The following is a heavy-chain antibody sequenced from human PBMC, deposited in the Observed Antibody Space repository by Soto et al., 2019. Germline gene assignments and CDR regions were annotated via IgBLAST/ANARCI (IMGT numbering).Heavy chain of an antibody. V-gene: IGHV2-5*02. Sequence: QITLKESGPTLVKPTQTLTLTCTFSGFSLSTSAVGVGWIRQPPGKALEWLAVIYWDDDKRYSPSLKSRLTIXXDXSXXQVVLTMTNMDPVDTATYYCAHRPPFWMATISFDYWGQGTLVTVSS. J-gene: IGHJ4*02. CDR1: GFSLSTSAVG. CDR2: IYWDDDK. D-gene: IGHD5-12*01. CDR3: AHRPPFWMATISFDY.